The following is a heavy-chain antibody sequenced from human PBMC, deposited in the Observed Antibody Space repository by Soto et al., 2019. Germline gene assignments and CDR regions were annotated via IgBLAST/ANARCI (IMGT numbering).Heavy chain of an antibody. CDR3: AKSILTLDY. J-gene: IGHJ4*02. V-gene: IGHV3-30*18. CDR2: ISYDGSNK. CDR1: GFTFSSYG. D-gene: IGHD2-2*02. Sequence: QVQLVESGGGVVQPGRSLRLSCAASGFTFSSYGMHWVRQAPGKGLEWVAVISYDGSNKYYADSVKGRFTNSRDNSKNTLYLQMNSLRAEDTAVYYCAKSILTLDYWGQGTLVTVSS.